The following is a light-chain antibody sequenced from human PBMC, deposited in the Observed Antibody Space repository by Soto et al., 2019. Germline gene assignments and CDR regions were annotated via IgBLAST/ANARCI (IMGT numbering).Light chain of an antibody. CDR2: TAS. Sequence: DIEMTQSASTLSGSVGDRVTTPCEASKTSSSWLAWYTQKPGTAPKLLFYTASTLKSGGPSSVIGSGSEKEGPRSSSSLQPDNFATDGCQHYESYSVAFGQGTKVDIK. CDR1: KTSSSW. J-gene: IGKJ1*01. V-gene: IGKV1-5*03. CDR3: QHYESYSVA.